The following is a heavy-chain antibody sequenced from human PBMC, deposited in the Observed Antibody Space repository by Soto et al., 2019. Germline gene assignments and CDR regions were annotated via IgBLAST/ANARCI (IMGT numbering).Heavy chain of an antibody. CDR2: IIPMFDTR. Sequence: QVQLVQSGAEVKKPGSSVKVSCKASGGSLNSYAISWVRQAPGQGLEWMGGIIPMFDTRNYAQKFQGRVTITADESTSTAYMELNSLRSEDTAVYYCARGKDDPKALDRPYHYYYGMDVWGQGTTVTVSS. J-gene: IGHJ6*02. CDR3: ARGKDDPKALDRPYHYYYGMDV. V-gene: IGHV1-69*01. CDR1: GGSLNSYA.